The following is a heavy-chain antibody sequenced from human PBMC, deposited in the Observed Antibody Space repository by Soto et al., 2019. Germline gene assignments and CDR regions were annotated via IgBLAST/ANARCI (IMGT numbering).Heavy chain of an antibody. Sequence: QLHLVQSGAVVKKPGASVTVSCSASGYPVTAYYMHWVRQAPGRGLEWMGGINPATGAAKYTQTFRGRVTMTRDTSTSTVFMELSGLTSEDTAVFYCARGGGVGVAGSAAFDIWGQGTLVTVSS. V-gene: IGHV1-2*02. J-gene: IGHJ3*02. D-gene: IGHD3-3*01. CDR3: ARGGGVGVAGSAAFDI. CDR2: INPATGAA. CDR1: GYPVTAYY.